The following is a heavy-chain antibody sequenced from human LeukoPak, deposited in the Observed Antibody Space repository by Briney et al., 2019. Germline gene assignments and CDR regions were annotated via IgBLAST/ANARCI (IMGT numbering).Heavy chain of an antibody. CDR1: GGSISSSSYY. CDR2: IYYSGST. CDR3: ARGYYDILTGYPLGY. D-gene: IGHD3-9*01. J-gene: IGHJ4*02. V-gene: IGHV4-39*01. Sequence: PSETLSLTCTVSGGSISSSSYYWGWIRQPPGKGLEWIGGIYYSGSTYYNPSLKSRVTVSVDTSKNQFSLKLSSVTAADTAVYYCARGYYDILTGYPLGYWGQGTLVTVSS.